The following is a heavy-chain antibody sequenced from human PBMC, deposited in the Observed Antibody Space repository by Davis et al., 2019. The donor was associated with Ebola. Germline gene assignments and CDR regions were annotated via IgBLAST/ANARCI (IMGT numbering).Heavy chain of an antibody. CDR1: GGTFSSYA. CDR2: IIPIFGTA. Sequence: SVKVSCKASGGTFSSYAISWVRQAPGQGLEWMGGIIPIFGTANYAQKFQGRVTMTRDTSTSTVYMELSSLRSEDTAVYYCARGTMYSSGWYFDFWGQGTMVTVSS. J-gene: IGHJ4*02. V-gene: IGHV1-69*05. D-gene: IGHD6-19*01. CDR3: ARGTMYSSGWYFDF.